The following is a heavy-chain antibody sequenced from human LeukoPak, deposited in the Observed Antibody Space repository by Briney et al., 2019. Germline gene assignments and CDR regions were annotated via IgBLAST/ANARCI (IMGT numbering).Heavy chain of an antibody. CDR2: ISYDGSNK. J-gene: IGHJ4*02. Sequence: GGSLRLSCAASGFTFSSYGMHWVRQAPGKGLEWVAVISYDGSNKYYADSVKGRFTISRDNSKNTLYLQMNSLRAEDTAVYYCARSNVDTAMATDYWGQGTLVTVSS. CDR3: ARSNVDTAMATDY. V-gene: IGHV3-30*03. D-gene: IGHD5-18*01. CDR1: GFTFSSYG.